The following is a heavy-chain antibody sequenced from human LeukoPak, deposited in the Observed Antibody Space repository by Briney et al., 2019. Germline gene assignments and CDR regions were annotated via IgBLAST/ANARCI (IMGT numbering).Heavy chain of an antibody. CDR3: ARAGSWYHYFDY. D-gene: IGHD6-13*01. Sequence: SETLSLTCAVYGGSISTYYWTWIRQPPGKGLEWIGYIYYTGSTKENPSLKSRVTISVDTSMNRFSLRLTSVTAADTAVYYCARAGSWYHYFDYWGQGALVTVSS. CDR2: IYYTGST. CDR1: GGSISTYY. V-gene: IGHV4-59*01. J-gene: IGHJ4*02.